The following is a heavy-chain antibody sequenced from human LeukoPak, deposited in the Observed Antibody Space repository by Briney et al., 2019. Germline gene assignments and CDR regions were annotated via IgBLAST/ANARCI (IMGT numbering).Heavy chain of an antibody. V-gene: IGHV1-69*06. Sequence: SVKVSCKASGGTFSSYAISWVRQAPGQGLEWMGGIIPIFGTANYAQKFQGRVTITADKSTSTAYIELSSLRSEDTAVYYCAGARYCSGGSCYWTPYYYGMDVWGKGTTVSVSS. J-gene: IGHJ6*04. CDR3: AGARYCSGGSCYWTPYYYGMDV. D-gene: IGHD2-15*01. CDR2: IIPIFGTA. CDR1: GGTFSSYA.